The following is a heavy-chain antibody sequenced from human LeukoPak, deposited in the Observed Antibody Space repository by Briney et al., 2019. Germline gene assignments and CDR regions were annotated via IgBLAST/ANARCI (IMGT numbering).Heavy chain of an antibody. D-gene: IGHD6-6*01. CDR1: GGSISSGGYY. CDR3: ARSSYSSSSSV. Sequence: SETLSLTCTVSGGSISSGGYYWSWLRQHPGKGLEWIGYIYYSGSTYYNPSLKSRVTISVDTSKNQFSLKLSSVTAADTAVHYCARSSYSSSSSVWGQGTMVTVSS. J-gene: IGHJ3*01. CDR2: IYYSGST. V-gene: IGHV4-31*03.